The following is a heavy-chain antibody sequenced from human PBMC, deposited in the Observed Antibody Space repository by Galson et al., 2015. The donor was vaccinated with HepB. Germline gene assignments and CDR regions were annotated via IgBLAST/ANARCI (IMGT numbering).Heavy chain of an antibody. D-gene: IGHD2-2*01. CDR2: IIPILGIA. V-gene: IGHV1-69*02. Sequence: SCKASGGTFSSYTISWVRQAPGQGLEWMGRIIPILGIANYAQKFQGRVTITADKSTSTAYMELSSLRSEDTAVYYCASSQDCSSTSCPPDYWGQGTLVTVSS. J-gene: IGHJ4*02. CDR3: ASSQDCSSTSCPPDY. CDR1: GGTFSSYT.